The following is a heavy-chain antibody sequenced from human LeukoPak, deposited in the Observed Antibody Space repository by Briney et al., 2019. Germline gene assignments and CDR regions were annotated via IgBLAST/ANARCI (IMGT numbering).Heavy chain of an antibody. J-gene: IGHJ5*02. V-gene: IGHV4-4*07. CDR3: ARDRRQATGDWFDP. CDR1: GGSISSYY. D-gene: IGHD5-12*01. CDR2: IYTSGST. Sequence: PSETLSLTCTVSGGSISSYYWSWIRQPAGKGLEWIGRIYTSGSTNYNPSLKSRVTMSVDTSKNQFSLKLSAVTAADTAVYYCARDRRQATGDWFDPWGQGTLVTVSS.